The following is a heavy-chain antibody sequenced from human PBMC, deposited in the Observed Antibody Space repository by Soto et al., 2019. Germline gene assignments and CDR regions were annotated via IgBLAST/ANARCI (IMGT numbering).Heavy chain of an antibody. CDR3: ARLGGTRIRPNWFDP. Sequence: LGESLKISCKGSGYSFTSYWIGWVRQMPGKGLEWMGIIYPGDSDTRYSPSSQGQVTISADKSISTAYLQWSSLKASDTAMYYCARLGGTRIRPNWFDPWGQGTLVTVSS. D-gene: IGHD2-15*01. CDR2: IYPGDSDT. V-gene: IGHV5-51*01. CDR1: GYSFTSYW. J-gene: IGHJ5*02.